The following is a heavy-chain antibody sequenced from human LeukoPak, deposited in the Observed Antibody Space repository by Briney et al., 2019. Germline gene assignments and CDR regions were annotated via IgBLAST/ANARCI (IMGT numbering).Heavy chain of an antibody. CDR2: INPNSGNT. D-gene: IGHD3-22*01. CDR1: GYTFTGHY. Sequence: ASVKVSCKASGYTFTGHYMHWVRQAPGQGLEWMGWINPNSGNTAYAQKFQGRVTITRNTSISTAYMELSSLRSEDTAIYYCAREDYYDSGSSDYWGQGTLVTVSS. J-gene: IGHJ4*02. V-gene: IGHV1-8*03. CDR3: AREDYYDSGSSDY.